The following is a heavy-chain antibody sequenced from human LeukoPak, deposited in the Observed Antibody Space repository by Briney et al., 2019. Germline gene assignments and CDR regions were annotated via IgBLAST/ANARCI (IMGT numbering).Heavy chain of an antibody. D-gene: IGHD3-22*01. CDR3: LYDSSGYADAFDI. Sequence: PGGSLRLSCAVSGFTVSGNYMSWVRQAPGKGLEWVSLIYSGGTTYYADSVKGRFTISRDNSKNTLYLQMNSLRAEDTAVYYCLYDSSGYADAFDIWGQGTMVTVSS. CDR1: GFTVSGNY. V-gene: IGHV3-53*01. CDR2: IYSGGTT. J-gene: IGHJ3*02.